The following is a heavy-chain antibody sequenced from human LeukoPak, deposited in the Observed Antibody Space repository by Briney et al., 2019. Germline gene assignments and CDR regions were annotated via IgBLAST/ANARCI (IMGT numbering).Heavy chain of an antibody. V-gene: IGHV1-2*02. CDR2: INPNSGDT. J-gene: IGHJ4*02. D-gene: IGHD2-2*01. Sequence: ASVKVSCKASGYTFTGYYMHWVRQAPGQGLEWMGWINPNSGDTNYAQKFQGRVTMTRDTSISTAYMELSRLRSDDTAVYYCARVEDYCSSTSCYLYYFDYWGQGTLVTVSS. CDR1: GYTFTGYY. CDR3: ARVEDYCSSTSCYLYYFDY.